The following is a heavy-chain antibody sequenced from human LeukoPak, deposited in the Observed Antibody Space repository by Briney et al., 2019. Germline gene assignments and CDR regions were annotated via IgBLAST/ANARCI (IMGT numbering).Heavy chain of an antibody. Sequence: GGSLRLSCAASGFTFSSYPMSWVRQAPGKGLEWVSAISGSGGGTYYADSVKGRFTISRGNSQNTLYLQMNSLRAEDSAVYYCAKDQKGYCSGGSCYSSDYWGQGTLVTVSS. CDR2: ISGSGGGT. J-gene: IGHJ4*02. CDR3: AKDQKGYCSGGSCYSSDY. V-gene: IGHV3-23*01. CDR1: GFTFSSYP. D-gene: IGHD2-15*01.